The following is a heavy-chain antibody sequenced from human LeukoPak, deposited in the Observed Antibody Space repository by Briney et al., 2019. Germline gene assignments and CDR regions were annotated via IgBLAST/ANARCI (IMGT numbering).Heavy chain of an antibody. J-gene: IGHJ5*02. V-gene: IGHV3-21*01. CDR3: ARAFLWNCGGDCYSFWVYNWFDP. CDR2: ISSSSSYI. CDR1: GFTFSSYW. D-gene: IGHD2-21*02. Sequence: GGSLRLSCAASGFTFSSYWMSWVRQAPGKGLEWVSSISSSSSYIYYAGSVKGRFTISRDNAKNSLYVQMNSLRAEDTAVYYCARAFLWNCGGDCYSFWVYNWFDPWGQGTLVTVSS.